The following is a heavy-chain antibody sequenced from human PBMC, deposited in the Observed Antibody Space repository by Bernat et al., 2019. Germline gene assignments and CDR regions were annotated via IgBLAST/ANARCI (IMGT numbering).Heavy chain of an antibody. CDR2: INHSGST. Sequence: QVQLQQWGAGRLKPSETLSLTCAVYGGSFSGYYWSWIRQPPGKGLEWIGEINHSGSTNYNPSLKSRVTISVDTSKNQFSLKLSSVTAADTAVYYCARVQPTYCSSTSCYGPYFDYWGQGTLVTVSS. D-gene: IGHD2-2*01. J-gene: IGHJ4*02. V-gene: IGHV4-34*01. CDR1: GGSFSGYY. CDR3: ARVQPTYCSSTSCYGPYFDY.